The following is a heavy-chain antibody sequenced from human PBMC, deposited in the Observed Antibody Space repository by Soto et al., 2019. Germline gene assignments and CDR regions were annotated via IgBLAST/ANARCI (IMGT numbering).Heavy chain of an antibody. V-gene: IGHV1-18*01. D-gene: IGHD1-1*01. Sequence: QVHLVQSGAEVKKPGASVKVSCKGSGYDFTTYGITWVRQAPGQGLEWMAWISAHNGNTDYAQKLQGRVTVTRDTPTSTAYMGLRSLRSDDTAVYYCARGRYGDYWGQGALVTVSS. CDR3: ARGRYGDY. CDR2: ISAHNGNT. CDR1: GYDFTTYG. J-gene: IGHJ4*02.